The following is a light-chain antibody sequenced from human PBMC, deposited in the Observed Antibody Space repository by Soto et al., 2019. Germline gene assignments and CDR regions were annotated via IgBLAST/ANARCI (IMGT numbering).Light chain of an antibody. CDR1: NSDIGAYDY. CDR3: ASYASATLI. J-gene: IGLJ2*01. CDR2: EVT. V-gene: IGLV2-14*01. Sequence: QSVLTQPASVSGSPGQSITISCTGSNSDIGAYDYVSWYQQHPGKPPTLLIYEVTFRPSGVPNRFSGSKSGNTATLTISGLLTEDEADYYCASYASATLIFGGGTKVTVL.